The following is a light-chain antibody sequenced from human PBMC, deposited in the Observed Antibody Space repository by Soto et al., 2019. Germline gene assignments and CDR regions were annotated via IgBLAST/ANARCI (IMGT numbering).Light chain of an antibody. CDR1: QSVSSSY. Sequence: EIVLTQSPGTLSLSPGERATLSCRASQSVSSSYLAWSQQKPGQAPTLLIYGASSRATGIPDRFSGSGSGTDFTLTISRLEPDDFAVYYCQQYPGYTFGQGTKLEIK. CDR3: QQYPGYT. CDR2: GAS. J-gene: IGKJ2*01. V-gene: IGKV3-20*01.